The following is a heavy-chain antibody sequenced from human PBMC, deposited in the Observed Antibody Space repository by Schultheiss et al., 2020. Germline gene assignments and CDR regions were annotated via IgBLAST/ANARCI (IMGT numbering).Heavy chain of an antibody. D-gene: IGHD3-16*01. CDR1: GFTFSSYA. CDR3: ARVRGGDFDY. J-gene: IGHJ4*02. Sequence: GGSLRLSCSASGFTFSSYAMHWVRQAPGKGLEYVSAISSNGGSTYYADSVKGRFTISRDNSKNTLYLQMNSLRAEDTAVYYCARVRGGDFDYWGQGTLVTVSS. V-gene: IGHV3-64*04. CDR2: ISSNGGST.